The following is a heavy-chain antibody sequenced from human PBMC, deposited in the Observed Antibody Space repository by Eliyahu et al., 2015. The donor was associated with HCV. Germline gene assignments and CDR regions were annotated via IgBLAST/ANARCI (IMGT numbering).Heavy chain of an antibody. CDR1: GFTFSDXY. Sequence: EVQLVESGGGLVQPGGSLRLSCGASGFTFSDXYMAWVRQAPGKGLEWVANIKYDGSSKNYVASVKGRFTISRDNTKNTLYLQMNSLRAEDTAVYYCARDNNFWGGALDFWGQGTLVTASS. CDR3: ARDNNFWGGALDF. J-gene: IGHJ4*02. D-gene: IGHD3-3*01. V-gene: IGHV3-7*01. CDR2: IKYDGSSK.